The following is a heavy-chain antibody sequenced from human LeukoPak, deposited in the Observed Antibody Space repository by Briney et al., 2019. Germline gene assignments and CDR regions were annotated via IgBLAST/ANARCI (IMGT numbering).Heavy chain of an antibody. D-gene: IGHD6-13*01. J-gene: IGHJ3*02. CDR2: INPNSGGT. CDR1: GYAFTGYY. V-gene: IGHV1-2*02. CDR3: AREADSSSWYSAFDI. Sequence: ASVKVSCKASGYAFTGYYMHWVRQAPGQGPEWMGWINPNSGGTNYAQKFQGRVTMTRDTSISTAYMELSRLRSDDTAVYYSAREADSSSWYSAFDIWGQGTMVTVSS.